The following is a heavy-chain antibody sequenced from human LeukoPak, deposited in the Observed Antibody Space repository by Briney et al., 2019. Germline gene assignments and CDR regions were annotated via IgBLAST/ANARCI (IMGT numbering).Heavy chain of an antibody. V-gene: IGHV3-21*01. CDR3: ARAGSGYEDGFDY. J-gene: IGHJ4*02. Sequence: GGSLRLSCAASGFTFSGYTINWVRQAPGKGLEWVSSISSSSSYIYYADSVKGRFTISRHNAKNSLYLKMNSLRAEDTAVNYCARAGSGYEDGFDYWGQGTLVTVSS. D-gene: IGHD5-12*01. CDR1: GFTFSGYT. CDR2: ISSSSSYI.